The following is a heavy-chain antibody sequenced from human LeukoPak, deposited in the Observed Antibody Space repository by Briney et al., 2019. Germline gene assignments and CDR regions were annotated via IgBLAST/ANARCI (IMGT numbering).Heavy chain of an antibody. D-gene: IGHD1-14*01. Sequence: GGSLRLSCAASGFTFSSYAMTWVRQAPGKGLEWVSYISSSGRTIYYADSVEGRFTISRDNAKNSLYLQMNSLRAEDTAVYYCARIDSRRTFDIWGQGTMVTVSS. CDR1: GFTFSSYA. V-gene: IGHV3-48*04. CDR2: ISSSGRTI. J-gene: IGHJ3*02. CDR3: ARIDSRRTFDI.